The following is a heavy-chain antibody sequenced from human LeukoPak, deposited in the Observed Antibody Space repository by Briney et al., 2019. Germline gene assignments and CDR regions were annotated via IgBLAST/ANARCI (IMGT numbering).Heavy chain of an antibody. D-gene: IGHD6-19*01. CDR1: GVPVSSGSYY. J-gene: IGHJ4*02. CDR2: IYYSGSA. CDR3: ARAFSSSLFDY. Sequence: SETLSLTCTVSGVPVSSGSYYWSWIRQSPGKGLEWIGFIYYSGSANYNPSLKSRVSISVDTSKNQFSLKLSSVTAADTAVYYCARAFSSSLFDYWGQGTLVTVSS. V-gene: IGHV4-61*01.